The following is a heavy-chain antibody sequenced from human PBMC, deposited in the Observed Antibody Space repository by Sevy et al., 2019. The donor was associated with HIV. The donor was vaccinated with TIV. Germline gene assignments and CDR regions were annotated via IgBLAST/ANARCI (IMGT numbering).Heavy chain of an antibody. D-gene: IGHD6-13*01. V-gene: IGHV1-69*13. CDR2: IIPIFGTA. Sequence: ASVKVSCKASGGTFSSYAISWVRQAPGQGLEWMGGIIPIFGTANYAQKFQGRVTITADESTSTAYMELSSLRSEDTAVYYCARDLRIAAAGTSYFDYWGQGTLVTVSS. CDR3: ARDLRIAAAGTSYFDY. J-gene: IGHJ4*02. CDR1: GGTFSSYA.